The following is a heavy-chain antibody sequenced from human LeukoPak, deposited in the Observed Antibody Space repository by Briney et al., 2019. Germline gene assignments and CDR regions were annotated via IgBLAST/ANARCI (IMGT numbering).Heavy chain of an antibody. D-gene: IGHD1-26*01. V-gene: IGHV5-51*01. J-gene: IGHJ4*02. Sequence: GESLKISCKGSGYTFTSYWIGWVRQMPGKGLEWMGIIYPGDSDIRYSPSFQGQVTISADKSLTTAYLQWSSLKASDTAMYYYAIQWAYGGYDYWGQGTLVTVSS. CDR3: AIQWAYGGYDY. CDR1: GYTFTSYW. CDR2: IYPGDSDI.